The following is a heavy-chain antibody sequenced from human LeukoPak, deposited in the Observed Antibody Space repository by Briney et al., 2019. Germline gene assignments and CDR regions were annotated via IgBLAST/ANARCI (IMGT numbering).Heavy chain of an antibody. CDR2: IKEDGSEK. CDR1: GFTSSSYW. CDR3: ARDRGSSDWYEFDS. Sequence: GGSLRLSCAASGFTSSSYWMSWVRQAPGKGLEWVANIKEDGSEKYYVDSVKGRFTISRDNAKNSLYLQMNSLRAEDTAVYYCARDRGSSDWYEFDSWGQGTLVTVSS. D-gene: IGHD6-19*01. V-gene: IGHV3-7*01. J-gene: IGHJ4*02.